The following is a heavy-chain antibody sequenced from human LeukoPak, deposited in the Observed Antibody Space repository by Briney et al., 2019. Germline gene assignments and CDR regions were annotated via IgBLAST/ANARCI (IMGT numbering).Heavy chain of an antibody. D-gene: IGHD2-15*01. V-gene: IGHV1-46*01. CDR1: VYTFTNYY. Sequence: GASVTVSFKSSVYTFTNYYMLWVRQAPGQGLEWMGRIDPSGGSTSYAQKFQGRVTMTRDTSTSKVYMELSSLRSEDTAVYYCARNSGSGFDYWGQGTLVTVSS. CDR3: ARNSGSGFDY. J-gene: IGHJ4*02. CDR2: IDPSGGST.